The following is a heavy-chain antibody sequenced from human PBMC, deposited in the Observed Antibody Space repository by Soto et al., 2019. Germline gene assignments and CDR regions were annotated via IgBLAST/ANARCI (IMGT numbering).Heavy chain of an antibody. J-gene: IGHJ5*02. V-gene: IGHV5-10-1*01. CDR3: ARLYCSSDTCDNWFDP. Sequence: GESLKISCTGFGYTFTTFWISWVRQMPGKGLEWMGRIDPRDSYTTYSPSFQGHVTISVDKSINTAYLQWGNLKASDTAMYYCARLYCSSDTCDNWFDPWGQGTLATVSS. CDR1: GYTFTTFW. CDR2: IDPRDSYT. D-gene: IGHD2-2*01.